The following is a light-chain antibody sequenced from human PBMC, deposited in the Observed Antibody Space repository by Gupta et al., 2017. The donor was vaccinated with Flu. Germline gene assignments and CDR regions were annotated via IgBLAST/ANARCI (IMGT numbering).Light chain of an antibody. CDR3: QQRDSTPNT. V-gene: IGKV1-39*01. CDR2: AAT. Sequence: PSSLSALIGDRVSITCRASQRISSYLNWYQQKPGKAPKLLIYAATSVQSGVPSRFSGSGSGTDFTLTISRLQPEDFATYYCQQRDSTPNTFGQGTKLEIK. J-gene: IGKJ2*01. CDR1: QRISSY.